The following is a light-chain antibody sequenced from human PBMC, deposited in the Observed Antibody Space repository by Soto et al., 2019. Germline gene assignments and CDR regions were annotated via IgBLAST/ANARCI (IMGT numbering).Light chain of an antibody. V-gene: IGLV2-14*01. J-gene: IGLJ1*01. CDR1: SSDIGTYNH. CDR2: EVS. Sequence: QSALTQPASVSGSPGQSITISCSGTSSDIGTYNHVAWYQQFPGKSPKLTIYEVSSRPSGASSRFSGSKSGNTAFLTISGLQPQDEADYYCIAYTGSSASYVFGSGTKLTVL. CDR3: IAYTGSSASYV.